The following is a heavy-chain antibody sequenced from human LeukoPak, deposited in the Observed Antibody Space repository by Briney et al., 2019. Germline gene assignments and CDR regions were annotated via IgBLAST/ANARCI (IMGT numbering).Heavy chain of an antibody. CDR1: GYTFTSYD. Sequence: ASVKVSCKASGYTFTSYDINWVRQATGQGLEWMGWMNPNSGNTGYAQKFQGRVTMTRNTSISTAYMELSSLRSEDTAVYYCARGDYDFWSGYEFESDGLDYWGQGILVTVSS. CDR3: ARGDYDFWSGYEFESDGLDY. J-gene: IGHJ4*02. V-gene: IGHV1-8*01. CDR2: MNPNSGNT. D-gene: IGHD3-3*01.